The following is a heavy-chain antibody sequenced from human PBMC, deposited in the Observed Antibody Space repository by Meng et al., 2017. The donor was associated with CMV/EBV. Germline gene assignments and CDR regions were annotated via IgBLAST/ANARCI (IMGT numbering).Heavy chain of an antibody. CDR3: AHHPFYYDSISFDY. V-gene: IGHV2-5*01. J-gene: IGHJ4*02. Sequence: QITFKESGPTLVKPTHTLTLTCTFSGFSLSTSGVGVAWIRQSPGKALEWLAIIFWNDDKRYSPSLRSRLTINKDTSKNQVVLTMTNMDPVDTATYYCAHHPFYYDSISFDYWGQGTLVTVSS. D-gene: IGHD3-22*01. CDR2: IFWNDDK. CDR1: GFSLSTSGVG.